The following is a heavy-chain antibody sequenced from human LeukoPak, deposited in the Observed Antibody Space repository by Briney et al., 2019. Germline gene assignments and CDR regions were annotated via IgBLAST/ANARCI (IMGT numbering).Heavy chain of an antibody. CDR1: GGSFSGYY. J-gene: IGHJ4*02. Sequence: SETLSLTCAVYGGSFSGYYWSWIRQPPGKGLEWIGEINHSGSTNYNPSLKSRVTISVDTSKNQFSLKLSSVTAADTAVYYCARVGWCSGGSCYSDYGENKIDYWGQGTLVTVSS. CDR3: ARVGWCSGGSCYSDYGENKIDY. D-gene: IGHD2-15*01. V-gene: IGHV4-34*01. CDR2: INHSGST.